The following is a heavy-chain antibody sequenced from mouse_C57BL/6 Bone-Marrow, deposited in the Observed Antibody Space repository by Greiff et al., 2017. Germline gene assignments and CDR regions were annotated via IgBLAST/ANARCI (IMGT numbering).Heavy chain of an antibody. D-gene: IGHD1-1*01. V-gene: IGHV1-64*01. CDR3: ARGDYYGRVFDY. J-gene: IGHJ2*01. CDR1: GYTFTSYW. CDR2: IHPNSGST. Sequence: VQLQQPGAELVKPGASVKLSCKASGYTFTSYWMHWVKQRPGPGLEWIGMIHPNSGSTNYNEKFKSKATLTVDKSSSTAYMQLSSLTSEDSAVYYCARGDYYGRVFDYWGQGTTLTVSS.